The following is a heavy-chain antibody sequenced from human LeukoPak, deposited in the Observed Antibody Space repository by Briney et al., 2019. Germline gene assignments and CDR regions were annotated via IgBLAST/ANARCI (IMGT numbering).Heavy chain of an antibody. Sequence: GASVKVSCKASGYTFTGYYMHWVRQAPGQGLEWMGWINPKSGGTNYAQKFQGRVTMTRDTSISTAYMELSRLRSDDTAVYYCARSIAVAANWFDPWGQGTLVTVSS. CDR2: INPKSGGT. CDR3: ARSIAVAANWFDP. J-gene: IGHJ5*02. V-gene: IGHV1-2*02. CDR1: GYTFTGYY. D-gene: IGHD6-13*01.